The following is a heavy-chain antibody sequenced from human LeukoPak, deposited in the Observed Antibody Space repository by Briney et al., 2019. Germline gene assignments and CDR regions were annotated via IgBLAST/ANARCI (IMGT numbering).Heavy chain of an antibody. J-gene: IGHJ3*02. CDR3: VASWEGGGYAFDI. CDR2: ISYDGNNK. V-gene: IGHV3-30*03. Sequence: GGSLRLSCAASGFTVSSNYMSWVRQAPGRGLEWVAVISYDGNNKYYADSVKGRFTISRDISKNTLYLQMNSLRPEDTAVYYCVASWEGGGYAFDIWGQGTMVTVSS. CDR1: GFTVSSNY. D-gene: IGHD2-15*01.